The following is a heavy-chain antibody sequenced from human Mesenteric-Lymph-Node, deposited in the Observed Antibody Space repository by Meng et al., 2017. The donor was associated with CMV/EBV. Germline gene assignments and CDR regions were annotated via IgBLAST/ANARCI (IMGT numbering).Heavy chain of an antibody. D-gene: IGHD1-26*01. V-gene: IGHV3-30*02. CDR1: GFTFGDYA. CDR2: IQNVGHDR. J-gene: IGHJ4*02. Sequence: GGSLRLSCAASGFTFGDYAMSWVRQAPGKGLEWVTFIQNVGHDRWYADSVKGRFTISRDNSKNTLYLQMNSLRAEDTAVYYCAKDISGSLNYFDYWGQGTLVTVSS. CDR3: AKDISGSLNYFDY.